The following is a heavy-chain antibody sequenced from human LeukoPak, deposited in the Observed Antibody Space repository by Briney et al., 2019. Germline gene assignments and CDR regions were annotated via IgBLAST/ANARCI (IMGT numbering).Heavy chain of an antibody. J-gene: IGHJ4*02. Sequence: SETLSLTCTVSGGSISSGDYYWSWIRQPPGKGLEWIGYIYYSGSTYYNPPLKSRVTISVDTSKNQFSLKLSSVTAADTAVYYCATDAYYYGSGSYYAPFDYWGQGTLVTVSS. D-gene: IGHD3-10*01. CDR1: GGSISSGDYY. V-gene: IGHV4-30-4*08. CDR3: ATDAYYYGSGSYYAPFDY. CDR2: IYYSGST.